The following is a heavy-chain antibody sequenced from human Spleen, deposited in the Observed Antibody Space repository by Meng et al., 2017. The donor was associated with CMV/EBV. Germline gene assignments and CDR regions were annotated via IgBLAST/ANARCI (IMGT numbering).Heavy chain of an antibody. J-gene: IGHJ5*02. Sequence: ASVKVSCKASGYSFTGYYIHWVRQAPGQGLEWMGWINPNSGGTNSAPKFQGRVTMTRDTSINTAYMELSRLRFDDTAVYYCGLYCSGGGCPYNRFDPWGRGTLVTVSS. V-gene: IGHV1-2*02. CDR2: INPNSGGT. D-gene: IGHD2-15*01. CDR3: GLYCSGGGCPYNRFDP. CDR1: GYSFTGYY.